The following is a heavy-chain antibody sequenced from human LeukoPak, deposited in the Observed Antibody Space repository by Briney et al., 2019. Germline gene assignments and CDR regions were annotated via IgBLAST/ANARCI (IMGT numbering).Heavy chain of an antibody. CDR1: GFTVSANY. Sequence: GGSLRLSCAASGFTVSANYMTWVRQAPGKGLEWVSSIYSGGSTYYSDSVKGRFTISRDNSKNTLYLQMNSLRPEGTAVYYCARDFYGGRYGVDYWGQGTLVTVSS. V-gene: IGHV3-66*02. CDR3: ARDFYGGRYGVDY. D-gene: IGHD1-26*01. J-gene: IGHJ4*02. CDR2: IYSGGST.